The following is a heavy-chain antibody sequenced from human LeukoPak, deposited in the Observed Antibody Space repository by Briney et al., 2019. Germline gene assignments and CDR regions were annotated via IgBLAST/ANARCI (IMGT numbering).Heavy chain of an antibody. J-gene: IGHJ1*01. V-gene: IGHV4-31*03. CDR2: ASYSGGT. CDR1: GGSVTGGGYY. Sequence: SETLSLTCSVSGGSVTGGGYYWSWIRQHPGKGLEWIGFASYSGGTYYNPSLMSRITISVDRSQNQFSLRMRDVTAADTAVYYCARGLAVGFRFLQHWGQGTLVTVSS. D-gene: IGHD6-19*01. CDR3: ARGLAVGFRFLQH.